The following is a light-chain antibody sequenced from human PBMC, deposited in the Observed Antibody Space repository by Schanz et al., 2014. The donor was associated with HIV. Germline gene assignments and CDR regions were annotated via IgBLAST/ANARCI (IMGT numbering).Light chain of an antibody. Sequence: DIQMTQSPSTLSASVGDRVTITCRASQGLTGWLAWYQQKPGKAPKLLISEASSLQTGVPSRFSGRGSGTEFTLTISNLEPDDFAIYYCQQYSSYPYTFGQGTKLDI. J-gene: IGKJ2*01. CDR2: EAS. CDR1: QGLTGW. V-gene: IGKV1D-16*01. CDR3: QQYSSYPYT.